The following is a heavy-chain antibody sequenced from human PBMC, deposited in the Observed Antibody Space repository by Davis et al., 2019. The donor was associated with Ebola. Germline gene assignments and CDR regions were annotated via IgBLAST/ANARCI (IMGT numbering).Heavy chain of an antibody. V-gene: IGHV3-11*04. CDR2: ISSSGSTI. CDR1: GFTFSDYY. J-gene: IGHJ3*02. CDR3: ARDHHCSSTSCYVDDAFDI. D-gene: IGHD2-2*01. Sequence: PGGSLRLSCAASGFTFSDYYMSWIRQAPGKGLEWVSYISSSGSTIYYADSVKGRFTISRDNAKNSLYLQMNSLRAEDTAVYYCARDHHCSSTSCYVDDAFDIWGQGTMVTVSS.